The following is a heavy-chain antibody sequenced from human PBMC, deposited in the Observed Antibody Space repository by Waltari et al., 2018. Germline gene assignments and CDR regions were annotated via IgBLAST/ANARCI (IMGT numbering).Heavy chain of an antibody. CDR1: GFTLGSYG. V-gene: IGHV3-48*03. CDR2: ISSSGSTI. Sequence: EVQLVEAGGGLVQPVGSLGVSCAAYGFTLGSYGMKSVRQTPGKGLEWVSYISSSGSTIYYADSGKGRFTISRDNAKNSLYLQMNSLRAEDTAVYYCARGRGSYDAFDIWGQGTMVTVSS. CDR3: ARGRGSYDAFDI. D-gene: IGHD1-26*01. J-gene: IGHJ3*02.